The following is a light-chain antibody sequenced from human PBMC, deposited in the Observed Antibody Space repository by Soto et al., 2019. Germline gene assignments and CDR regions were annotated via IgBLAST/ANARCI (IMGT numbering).Light chain of an antibody. Sequence: DIQMTQSPSSLSSSVGDRVTITCRASQSISNYLNWYQQKPGKAPNLLIYAASTLQSGVPSRFSGSGSGTEFTLTISSLQPEDFAIYYCQQSYSTPWTFGQGTKVDIK. V-gene: IGKV1-39*01. CDR1: QSISNY. J-gene: IGKJ1*01. CDR3: QQSYSTPWT. CDR2: AAS.